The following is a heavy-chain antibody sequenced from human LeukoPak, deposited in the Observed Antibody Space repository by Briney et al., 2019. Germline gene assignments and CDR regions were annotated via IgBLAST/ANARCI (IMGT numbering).Heavy chain of an antibody. CDR1: GFTFSSYG. CDR3: AKDRLGALLYFDS. D-gene: IGHD1-26*01. CDR2: ISGSGSTT. Sequence: GGSLRLSCAASGFTFSSYGMSWVRQAPGKGLEWVSAISGSGSTTYYADSVKGRFTISRDNSMNTLYLQMNSLRAEDTAVCSCAKDRLGALLYFDSWGQGTLVTVSS. V-gene: IGHV3-23*01. J-gene: IGHJ4*02.